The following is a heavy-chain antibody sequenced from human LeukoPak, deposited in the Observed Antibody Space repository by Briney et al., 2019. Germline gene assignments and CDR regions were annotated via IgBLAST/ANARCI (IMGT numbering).Heavy chain of an antibody. D-gene: IGHD2-8*01. J-gene: IGHJ4*02. V-gene: IGHV3-30-3*01. CDR3: ARAADIVLMVYDY. CDR1: GFTFSSYA. Sequence: PGRSLRLSCAASGFTFSSYAMHWARQAPGKGLEWVAVISYDGSNKYYADSVKGRFTISRDNSKNTLYLQMNSLRAEDTAVYYCARAADIVLMVYDYWGQGTLVTVSS. CDR2: ISYDGSNK.